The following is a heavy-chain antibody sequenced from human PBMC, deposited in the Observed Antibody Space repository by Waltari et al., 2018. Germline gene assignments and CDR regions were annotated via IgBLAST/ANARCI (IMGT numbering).Heavy chain of an antibody. CDR3: ARRGSSSWYLDL. J-gene: IGHJ2*01. V-gene: IGHV4-38-2*01. D-gene: IGHD6-13*01. CDR2: IYHSGST. CDR1: GYSISSGYY. Sequence: QVQLQESGPGLVKPSETLSLTCAVSGYSISSGYYWGWIRQPPGKGLEWIGSIYHSGSTNDNRSRKRRVTISVDTSKNQFSLKLSSVSAADTAVYYCARRGSSSWYLDLWGRGTLVTVSS.